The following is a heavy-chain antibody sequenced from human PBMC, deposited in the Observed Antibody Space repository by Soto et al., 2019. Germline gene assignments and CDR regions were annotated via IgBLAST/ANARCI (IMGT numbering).Heavy chain of an antibody. V-gene: IGHV3-11*01. J-gene: IGHJ6*02. CDR2: ISSSGSTI. CDR3: ASLYGSGSYFGYYYGMDA. CDR1: GFTFSDYY. D-gene: IGHD3-10*01. Sequence: QVQLVESGGGLVKPGGSLRLSCAASGFTFSDYYMSWIRQAPGKGLEWVSYISSSGSTIYYADSVEGRFTISRDNAKNSRYLQMNSLRAEDTAVYYCASLYGSGSYFGYYYGMDAWGQGTTVTVSS.